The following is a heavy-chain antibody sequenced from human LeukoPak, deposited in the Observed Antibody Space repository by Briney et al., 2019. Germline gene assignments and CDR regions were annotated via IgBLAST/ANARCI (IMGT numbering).Heavy chain of an antibody. CDR1: GFTFSSRDW. D-gene: IGHD1-26*01. V-gene: IGHV3-7*01. Sequence: GGSLRLSCVASGFTFSSRDWMTWVRQAPGKGLEWVANIKQDGSEKNYVDSVKGRFTISRDNAKNSLYLQMNSLRPEDTALYYCAKGGATILHPYEFWGQGTLVTVSS. CDR2: IKQDGSEK. CDR3: AKGGATILHPYEF. J-gene: IGHJ4*02.